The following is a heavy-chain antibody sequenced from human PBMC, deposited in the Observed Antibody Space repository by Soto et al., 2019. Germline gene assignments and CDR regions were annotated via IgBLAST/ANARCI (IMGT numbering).Heavy chain of an antibody. D-gene: IGHD5-18*01. V-gene: IGHV1-69*06. CDR2: ILPILGAA. Sequence: ASVKVSCKASGVTVSSYAISWVRQAPGQGLEWMGGILPILGAANYAQKFQARVTITADNSTSTAYRVRSGLRAEDSAVYYGARDTGYSYGLPPDSWGQGTLVTV. CDR3: ARDTGYSYGLPPDS. J-gene: IGHJ4*02. CDR1: GVTVSSYA.